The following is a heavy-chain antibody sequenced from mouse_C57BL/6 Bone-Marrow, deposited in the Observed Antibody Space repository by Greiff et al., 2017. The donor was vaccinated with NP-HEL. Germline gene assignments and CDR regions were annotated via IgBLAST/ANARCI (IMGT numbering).Heavy chain of an antibody. Sequence: EVKLVESGEGLVKPGGSLKLSCAASGFTFSSYAMSWVRQTPEKRLEWVAYISSGGDYIYYADTVKGRFTISRDNARNTLYLQMSSLKSEDTAMYYCTRENPLYYGSSYWFAYWGQGTLVTVSA. CDR2: ISSGGDYI. CDR1: GFTFSSYA. CDR3: TRENPLYYGSSYWFAY. V-gene: IGHV5-9-1*02. J-gene: IGHJ3*01. D-gene: IGHD1-1*01.